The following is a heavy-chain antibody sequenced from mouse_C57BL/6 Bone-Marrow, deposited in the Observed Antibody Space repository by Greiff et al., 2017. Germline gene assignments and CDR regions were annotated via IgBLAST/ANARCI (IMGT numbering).Heavy chain of an antibody. CDR3: ARGYYYGSSFWYFDV. V-gene: IGHV3-6*01. J-gene: IGHJ1*03. CDR1: GYSIPSGYY. D-gene: IGHD1-1*01. CDR2: ISYDGSN. Sequence: VQLQQSGPGLVKPSQSLSLTCSVTGYSIPSGYYWNWIRQFPGNKLEWMGYISYDGSNNYNPSLKNRISITRDTSKNQFFLKLNSVTTEDTATYYCARGYYYGSSFWYFDVWGTGTTVTVSS.